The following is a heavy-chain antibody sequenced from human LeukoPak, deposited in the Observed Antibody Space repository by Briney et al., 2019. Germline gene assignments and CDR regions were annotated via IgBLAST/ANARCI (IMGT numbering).Heavy chain of an antibody. Sequence: SGTLSLTCTVSGGSIRSSNWWSWVRQPPGKGLECIGEIHHSGTTNYNPSLKSRVTISVDTSKNQFSLKLNSVTAADTAVYYCASDIVVVPAAINSFDYWGQGTLVTVSS. CDR1: GGSIRSSNW. V-gene: IGHV4-4*02. D-gene: IGHD2-2*01. CDR2: IHHSGTT. J-gene: IGHJ4*02. CDR3: ASDIVVVPAAINSFDY.